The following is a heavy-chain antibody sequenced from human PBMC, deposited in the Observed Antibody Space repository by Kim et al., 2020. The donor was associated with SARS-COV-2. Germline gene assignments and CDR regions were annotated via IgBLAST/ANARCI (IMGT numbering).Heavy chain of an antibody. J-gene: IGHJ3*02. CDR3: ARTFSVRGVSLVDAFDI. D-gene: IGHD3-10*01. CDR1: GGSISSYY. CDR2: IYYSGST. V-gene: IGHV4-59*01. Sequence: SETLSLTCTVSGGSISSYYWSWIRQPPGKGLEWIGYIYYSGSTNYNPSLKSRVIISVDTSKNQFSLKLSSVTAADTAVYYCARTFSVRGVSLVDAFDIWGQGTMVTVSS.